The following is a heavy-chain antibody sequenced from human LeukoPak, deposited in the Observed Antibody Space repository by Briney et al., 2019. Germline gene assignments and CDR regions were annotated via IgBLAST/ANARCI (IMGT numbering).Heavy chain of an antibody. CDR1: GYTFTCYY. Sequence: ASVKVSCTASGYTFTCYYMHWVRQAPGQGPEWMGWINPNSGGTNFAQKFQGRITMTRDTSISTAYMELSRLRSDDTAVYYCARDRRAPHYYDSRGGGLDSWGQGTLVTVSS. CDR2: INPNSGGT. D-gene: IGHD3-22*01. J-gene: IGHJ4*02. CDR3: ARDRRAPHYYDSRGGGLDS. V-gene: IGHV1-2*02.